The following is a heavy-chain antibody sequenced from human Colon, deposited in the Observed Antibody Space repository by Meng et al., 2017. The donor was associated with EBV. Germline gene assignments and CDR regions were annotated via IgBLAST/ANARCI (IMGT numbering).Heavy chain of an antibody. D-gene: IGHD3-3*02. Sequence: LQAPGPGRVNPSETLSLTCTISGGSITSTSSYWGWVRQPPGKGLEWIGSIYYRGSTNYNPSLKSRISMSVDMSKNQFSLKVNSVTAADTAIYYCVISSHNWGQGTLVTVSS. J-gene: IGHJ4*02. V-gene: IGHV4-39*07. CDR1: GGSITSTSSY. CDR2: IYYRGST. CDR3: VISSHN.